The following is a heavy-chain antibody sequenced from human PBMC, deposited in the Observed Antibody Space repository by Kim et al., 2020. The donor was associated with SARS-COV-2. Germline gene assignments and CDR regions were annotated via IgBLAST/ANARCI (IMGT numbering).Heavy chain of an antibody. J-gene: IGHJ4*02. CDR3: ARDSRGGSYYDFPDY. D-gene: IGHD3-3*01. Sequence: GGSLRLSCAASGFTFSSYGMHWVRQAPGKGPEWVAVIWYDGSNKYYADSVKGRFTISRDNSKNTLYLQMNSLRAEDTAVYYCARDSRGGSYYDFPDYWGQGTLVTVSS. V-gene: IGHV3-33*01. CDR1: GFTFSSYG. CDR2: IWYDGSNK.